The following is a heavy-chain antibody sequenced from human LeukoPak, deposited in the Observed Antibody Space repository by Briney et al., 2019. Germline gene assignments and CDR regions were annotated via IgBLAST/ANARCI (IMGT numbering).Heavy chain of an antibody. D-gene: IGHD6-6*01. J-gene: IGHJ6*03. V-gene: IGHV4-59*01. CDR3: ARGHKYYYYMDV. CDR1: GSSISSYY. Sequence: SETLSLTCTVSGSSISSYYWSWIRQPPGEGLEWIGHIYYSGSTNYNPSLKSRVTMSVDTSKNQFSLKLSPVTAADTAVYYCARGHKYYYYMDVWGKGTTVTVSS. CDR2: IYYSGST.